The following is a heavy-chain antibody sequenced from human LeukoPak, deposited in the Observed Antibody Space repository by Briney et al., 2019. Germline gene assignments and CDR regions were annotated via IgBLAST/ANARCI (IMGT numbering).Heavy chain of an antibody. D-gene: IGHD2-2*02. CDR2: ISSSSTNI. CDR3: ATAIVVVPGAIGFDY. Sequence: PGGSLRLSCAASGFTFSTYSMNWVRQAPGKGLEWLSYISSSSTNILYAESVTGRFTISRDNAKNSLYLQMNSLRAEDTAVYYCATAIVVVPGAIGFDYWGQGILVTVSS. J-gene: IGHJ4*02. CDR1: GFTFSTYS. V-gene: IGHV3-48*01.